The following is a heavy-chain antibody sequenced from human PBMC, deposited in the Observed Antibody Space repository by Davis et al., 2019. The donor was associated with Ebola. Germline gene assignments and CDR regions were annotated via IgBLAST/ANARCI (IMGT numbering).Heavy chain of an antibody. CDR2: IYYSGST. D-gene: IGHD5-24*01. V-gene: IGHV4-59*12. Sequence: SETLSLTCTVSGGSISFYYWSWIRQPPGKGLEWIGYIYYSGSTNYNPSLKSRVAISVDKSKNQVSLKLRSVTAADTAVYYCARAEDGRNDYWGQGTLVTVSS. CDR3: ARAEDGRNDY. J-gene: IGHJ4*02. CDR1: GGSISFYY.